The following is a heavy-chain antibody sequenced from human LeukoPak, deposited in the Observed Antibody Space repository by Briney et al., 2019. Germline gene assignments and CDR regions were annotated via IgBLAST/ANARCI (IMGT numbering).Heavy chain of an antibody. V-gene: IGHV4-4*07. Sequence: SETLSLTCTVPGGSISSYYWSWIRQPAGKGLEWIGRIYTSGSTNYNPSLKSRVTMSVDTSKNQFCLKLRSVTAADTAVYYCARARGYSSTYWFDPWGQGTLVTVSS. CDR1: GGSISSYY. CDR3: ARARGYSSTYWFDP. J-gene: IGHJ5*02. CDR2: IYTSGST. D-gene: IGHD6-13*01.